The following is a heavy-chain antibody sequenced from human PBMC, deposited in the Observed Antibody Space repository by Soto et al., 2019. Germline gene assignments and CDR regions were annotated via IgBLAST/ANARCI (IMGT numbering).Heavy chain of an antibody. CDR1: GVSFSGYY. CDR3: ARDSFPATYYDFWSGYPI. Sequence: PSETLSLTCAVYGVSFSGYYWSWIRQPPGKGLEWIGEINHSGSTNYNPSLKSRVTISVDTSKNQFSLKLSSVTAADTAVYYCARDSFPATYYDFWSGYPIWGQGTMVTVSS. D-gene: IGHD3-3*01. V-gene: IGHV4-34*01. J-gene: IGHJ3*02. CDR2: INHSGST.